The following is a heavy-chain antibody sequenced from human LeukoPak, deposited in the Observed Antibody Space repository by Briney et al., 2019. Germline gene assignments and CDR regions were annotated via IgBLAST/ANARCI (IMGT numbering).Heavy chain of an antibody. CDR3: ARGGRYGRPTAKLPDY. Sequence: PSETLSLTCAVYGGSFSGYYSSWIRQPPGKGLEWIGEISHSGSTNYNPSLKSRVTISIDTSKNQFSLNLSSVTAADTAVYYCARGGRYGRPTAKLPDYWGQGTLVTVSS. D-gene: IGHD1-26*01. CDR1: GGSFSGYY. J-gene: IGHJ4*02. V-gene: IGHV4-34*01. CDR2: ISHSGST.